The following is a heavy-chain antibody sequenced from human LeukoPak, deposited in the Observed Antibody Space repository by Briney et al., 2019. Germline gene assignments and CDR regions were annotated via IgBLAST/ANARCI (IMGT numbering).Heavy chain of an antibody. CDR1: GGSISSYY. Sequence: SETLSLTCTVSGGSISSYYWSWIRQPPGKGLEWIGYNYYSGSTNYNPSLKSRVTISVDTSKNQFSLKLSSVTAADTAVYYCARTPGYSRSYRYWGQGTLVTVSS. J-gene: IGHJ4*02. CDR3: ARTPGYSRSYRY. D-gene: IGHD6-6*01. V-gene: IGHV4-59*12. CDR2: NYYSGST.